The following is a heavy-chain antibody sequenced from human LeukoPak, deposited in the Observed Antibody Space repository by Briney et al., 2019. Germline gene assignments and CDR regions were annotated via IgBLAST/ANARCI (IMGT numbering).Heavy chain of an antibody. Sequence: SQTLSLTCAISGDSVSSNSADWNWLRQSPSRGLEWLGRTYYRCKWYYDYAVAVKRRMSINPDTSKNQFSLQLSSLTPEDTAVYYFARDRVGGSTIFDYWGQGTLVTVSS. D-gene: IGHD1-26*01. J-gene: IGHJ4*02. CDR3: ARDRVGGSTIFDY. CDR1: GDSVSSNSAD. V-gene: IGHV6-1*01. CDR2: TYYRCKWYY.